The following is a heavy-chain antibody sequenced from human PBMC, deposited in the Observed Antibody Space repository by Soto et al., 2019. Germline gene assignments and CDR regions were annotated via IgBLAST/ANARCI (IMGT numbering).Heavy chain of an antibody. J-gene: IGHJ6*02. CDR2: ISYDGYNT. CDR3: ARVNPGKNLYYYSGLDV. Sequence: GGSLRLSCAASGFTFDTFAIHWVRQTPGKVLEWVALISYDGYNTYYAGSVKGRFTISRDNSKNTLYLQMTSLRPDDTGVYYCARVNPGKNLYYYSGLDVWGQGTSVTVSS. D-gene: IGHD1-1*01. CDR1: GFTFDTFA. V-gene: IGHV3-30-3*01.